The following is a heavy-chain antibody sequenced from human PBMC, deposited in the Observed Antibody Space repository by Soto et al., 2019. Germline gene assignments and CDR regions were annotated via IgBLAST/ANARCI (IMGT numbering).Heavy chain of an antibody. D-gene: IGHD1-26*01. CDR3: AKNQGVELVPLATVDWFDP. Sequence: RRLSCAASGFIFENFGMSWVRQAPGKGLEWISSISGSGFKKYYADSVKGRFTISRDNSKSTVYLELNNLSAEDTAVYHCAKNQGVELVPLATVDWFDPWGQGSVVTVSS. CDR2: ISGSGFKK. CDR1: GFIFENFG. V-gene: IGHV3-23*01. J-gene: IGHJ5*02.